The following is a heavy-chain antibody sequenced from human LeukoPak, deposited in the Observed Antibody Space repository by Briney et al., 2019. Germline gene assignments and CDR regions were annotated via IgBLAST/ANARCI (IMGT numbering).Heavy chain of an antibody. V-gene: IGHV1-18*01. CDR1: GYTFTSYG. D-gene: IGHD3-22*01. J-gene: IGHJ4*02. CDR3: ARDPPTYYYDSSGYYDY. Sequence: ASVKVSCKASGYTFTSYGISLVRQAPGQGLEWMGWISAYNGNTNYAQKLQGRVTMTTDTSTSTAYMELRSLRSDDTAVYYCARDPPTYYYDSSGYYDYWGQGTLVTVSS. CDR2: ISAYNGNT.